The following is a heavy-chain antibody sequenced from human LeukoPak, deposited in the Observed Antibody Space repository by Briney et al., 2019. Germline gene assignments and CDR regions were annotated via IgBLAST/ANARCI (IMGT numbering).Heavy chain of an antibody. CDR2: INPNSGGT. D-gene: IGHD4-17*01. CDR3: ARGVTAVTNAWFDP. V-gene: IGHV1-2*02. CDR1: GYTFTGYF. Sequence: ASVKVSCKASGYTFTGYFMHWVRQAPGQGLEWMGWINPNSGGTNYARRFQGRVTMTRDTSITTAYMDLSRLRSDDTAVYYCARGVTAVTNAWFDPWGQGTLVTVSS. J-gene: IGHJ5*02.